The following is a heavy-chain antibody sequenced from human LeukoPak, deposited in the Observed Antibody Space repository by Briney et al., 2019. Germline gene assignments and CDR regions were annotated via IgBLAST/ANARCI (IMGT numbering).Heavy chain of an antibody. V-gene: IGHV1-8*01. CDR1: GYTFTSYD. Sequence: ASVKVSCMASGYTFTSYDINWVRQATGQGLEWMGWMNPNSGNTGYAQKFQGRVTMTRNTSISTAYMELSSLRSEDTAVYYCARIRGSGSYYSFGYWGQGTLVTVSS. CDR3: ARIRGSGSYYSFGY. J-gene: IGHJ4*02. D-gene: IGHD3-10*01. CDR2: MNPNSGNT.